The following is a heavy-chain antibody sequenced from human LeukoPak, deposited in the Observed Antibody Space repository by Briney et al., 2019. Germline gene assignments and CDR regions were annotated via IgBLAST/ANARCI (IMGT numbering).Heavy chain of an antibody. D-gene: IGHD3-3*01. J-gene: IGHJ3*02. CDR2: IYYSGST. Sequence: SETLSLTCTVSGGSISSYYWSWIRQPPGKGLEWIGYIYYSGSTNYNPSLKSRVTISVDTSKNQFSLKLNSVTAADTAVYYCARGRLLEWSSSTNGAFDIWGQGTMVTVSS. V-gene: IGHV4-59*08. CDR1: GGSISSYY. CDR3: ARGRLLEWSSSTNGAFDI.